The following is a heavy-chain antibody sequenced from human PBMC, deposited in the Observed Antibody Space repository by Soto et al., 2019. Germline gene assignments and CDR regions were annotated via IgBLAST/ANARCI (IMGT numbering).Heavy chain of an antibody. CDR2: IYQSGVT. CDR1: GDSYSISTYS. V-gene: IGHV4-30-2*01. D-gene: IGHD6-19*01. Sequence: KPSETLSLTCNMSGDSYSISTYSWSWIRQPPGKALQWIGFIYQSGVTSYNPSLASRVSISLDRSNNQCSLKLKSVTAADTAVYFCAGMPYTSGLRVDPWGPGTLVTVSS. CDR3: AGMPYTSGLRVDP. J-gene: IGHJ5*02.